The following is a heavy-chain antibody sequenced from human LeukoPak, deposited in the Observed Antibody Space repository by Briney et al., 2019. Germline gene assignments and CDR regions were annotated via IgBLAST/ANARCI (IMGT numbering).Heavy chain of an antibody. CDR2: IKQDGSER. CDR3: ARHTIGYCSSTSCRIPFEY. CDR1: GFTFSSYW. J-gene: IGHJ4*02. V-gene: IGHV3-7*01. D-gene: IGHD2-2*01. Sequence: GGSLRLSCAASGFTFSSYWMSWVRQAPGKGLEWVANIKQDGSERYYVVSVKGRFTISRDNAKNSLYLQMNSLRVDDMAVYYCARHTIGYCSSTSCRIPFEYWGQGTLVTVSS.